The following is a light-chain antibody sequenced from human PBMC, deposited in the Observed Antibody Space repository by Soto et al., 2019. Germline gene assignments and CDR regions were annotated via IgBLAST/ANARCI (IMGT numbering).Light chain of an antibody. V-gene: IGKV3-11*01. CDR3: QQRSNWPIT. CDR1: QSVGSY. Sequence: EIVLTQSPATLSLSPGERVTLSCRASQSVGSYLAWYQQKPGQAPRLLIYDASNRATGIPARFSGSGSGTDFTLSISSLEPEDFAVYYCQQRSNWPITFGQGTRLEIK. J-gene: IGKJ5*01. CDR2: DAS.